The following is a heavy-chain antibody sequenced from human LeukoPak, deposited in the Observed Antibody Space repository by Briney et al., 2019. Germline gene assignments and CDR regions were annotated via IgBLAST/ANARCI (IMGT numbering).Heavy chain of an antibody. CDR2: INHSGST. Sequence: SWIRQPPGKGLEWIGEINHSGSTNYNPSLKSRVTISVDTSKNQFSLKLSSVTAADTAVYYCARGEGWLPYYYYGMDVWGQGTTVTVSS. D-gene: IGHD5-12*01. J-gene: IGHJ6*02. V-gene: IGHV4-34*01. CDR3: ARGEGWLPYYYYGMDV.